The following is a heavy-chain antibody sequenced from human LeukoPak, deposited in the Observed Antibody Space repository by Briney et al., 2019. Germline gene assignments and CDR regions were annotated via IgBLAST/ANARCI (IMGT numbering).Heavy chain of an antibody. D-gene: IGHD4-17*01. CDR2: ISSSGSTI. CDR1: GFTFSDYY. J-gene: IGHJ6*02. Sequence: GGSLRLSCAASGFTFSDYYMSWIRQAPGKGLEWVSYISSSGSTIYYADPVKGRFTISRDNAKNSLYLQMNSLRAEDTAVYYCARVTVTNYYYGMDVWGQGTTVTVSS. CDR3: ARVTVTNYYYGMDV. V-gene: IGHV3-11*01.